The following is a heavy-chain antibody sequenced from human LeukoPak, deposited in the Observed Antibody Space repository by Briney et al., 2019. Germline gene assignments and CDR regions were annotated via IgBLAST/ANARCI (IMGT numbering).Heavy chain of an antibody. CDR2: IRYDGSNK. Sequence: PGGSLRLSCAASGFTFSSYGMHWVRQAPGKGLEWVAFIRYDGSNKYYADSVKGRFTISRDNSKNSLYLQMNSLRAEDTAVYYSAKDSINQWLPPGGWFDPWGQGTLVTVSS. V-gene: IGHV3-30*02. D-gene: IGHD6-19*01. CDR3: AKDSINQWLPPGGWFDP. J-gene: IGHJ5*02. CDR1: GFTFSSYG.